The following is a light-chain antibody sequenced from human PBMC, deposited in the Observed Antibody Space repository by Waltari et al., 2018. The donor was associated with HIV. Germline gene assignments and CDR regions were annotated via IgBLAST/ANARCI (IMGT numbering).Light chain of an antibody. Sequence: DIQMTQSPSTLSASVGDRVTITCRASQGISSWLAWYQQKPGTAPQLLIYKASTLETGVPSRFSGSGSGTEFTLTISGLQPDDFATYYCQHYGSYSYTFGQGTQLEIK. V-gene: IGKV1-5*03. CDR2: KAS. CDR3: QHYGSYSYT. J-gene: IGKJ2*01. CDR1: QGISSW.